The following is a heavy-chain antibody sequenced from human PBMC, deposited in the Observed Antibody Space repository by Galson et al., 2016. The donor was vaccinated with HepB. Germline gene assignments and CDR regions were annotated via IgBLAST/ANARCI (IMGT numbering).Heavy chain of an antibody. CDR1: GYNFTTYW. J-gene: IGHJ4*02. D-gene: IGHD1-26*01. V-gene: IGHV5-51*01. CDR2: ISHGDSDT. CDR3: ARLRGGTYFGN. Sequence: QSGAEVKKPGESLKISCQGSGYNFTTYWIVWVRQMPGKGLEWMAIISHGDSDTLYSPSFQGQVTISADKSISTAYLQWSNLEASDTAMYFCARLRGGTYFGNWGQGTLVTVSS.